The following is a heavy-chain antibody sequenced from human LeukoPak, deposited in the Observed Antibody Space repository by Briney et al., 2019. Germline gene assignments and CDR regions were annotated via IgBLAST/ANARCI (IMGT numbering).Heavy chain of an antibody. CDR3: AKDPIVVVQAAMRGAPY. J-gene: IGHJ4*02. CDR2: ISSSTGTI. V-gene: IGHV3-48*01. D-gene: IGHD2-2*01. Sequence: PGGSLRLSCAASGFTFSDYKMNWVRQAPGKGLEWVSSISSSTGTIFCADSVKGRFTISRDNAKNSLYLQMNSLRTEDTAVYYCAKDPIVVVQAAMRGAPYWGQGTLVTVSS. CDR1: GFTFSDYK.